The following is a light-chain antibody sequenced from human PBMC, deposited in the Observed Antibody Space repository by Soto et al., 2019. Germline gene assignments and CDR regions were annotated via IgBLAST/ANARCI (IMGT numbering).Light chain of an antibody. CDR1: QSASYN. CDR3: QHYNSWPRIA. J-gene: IGKJ5*01. V-gene: IGKV3-15*01. CDR2: GAS. Sequence: EIVMTQSPVTLSVSPGERATLFCRASQSASYNLAWYQHKPGQAPRLIIYGASTRATGIPARFSGSGSGTEFTLIINSLESEDFAVYYCQHYNSWPRIAFGQGTRLEIK.